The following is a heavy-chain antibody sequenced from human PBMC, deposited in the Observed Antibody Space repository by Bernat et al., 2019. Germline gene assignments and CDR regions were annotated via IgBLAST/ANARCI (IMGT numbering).Heavy chain of an antibody. D-gene: IGHD3-9*01. V-gene: IGHV3-49*03. CDR1: GFTFGDYA. J-gene: IGHJ4*02. Sequence: EVQLVESGGGLVQPGRSLRLSCTASGFTFGDYAMSWFRQAPEKGLEWVGFIRSKAYGGTTEYAASVKGRFTISRDDSKSIAYLQMNSLKTEDTAVYYCTREGRMYYDILTGYHYFDYWGQGTLVTVSS. CDR2: IRSKAYGGTT. CDR3: TREGRMYYDILTGYHYFDY.